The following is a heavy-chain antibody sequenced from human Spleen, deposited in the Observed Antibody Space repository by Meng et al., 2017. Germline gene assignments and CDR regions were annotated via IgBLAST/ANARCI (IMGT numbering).Heavy chain of an antibody. J-gene: IGHJ4*02. CDR2: INIYNGNT. CDR1: GYTFTSYG. V-gene: IGHV1-18*01. CDR3: ATRGNPYLNC. Sequence: GQLVQSGAEVKKPWSSVKGACKASGYTFTSYGISWVRQAPGQGLEWMGWINIYNGNTDYAQKLQGRVTMTTDTSTSTAYMELRSLRSDDTAVYYCATRGNPYLNCWGQGTLVIVSS.